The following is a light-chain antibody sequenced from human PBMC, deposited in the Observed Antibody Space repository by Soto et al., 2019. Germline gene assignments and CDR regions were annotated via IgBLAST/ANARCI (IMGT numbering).Light chain of an antibody. V-gene: IGKV1-39*01. CDR3: QQSYSTPPT. CDR1: QSISSY. J-gene: IGKJ4*01. Sequence: DIQMTQSPSSLSASVGDRVTITCRACQSISSYLNWYQQKPGKAPKLLIYAASSLQSGVPSRFSGSGSGTDFNLTISSLQPEDFATYYCQQSYSTPPTFGGGTKVEIK. CDR2: AAS.